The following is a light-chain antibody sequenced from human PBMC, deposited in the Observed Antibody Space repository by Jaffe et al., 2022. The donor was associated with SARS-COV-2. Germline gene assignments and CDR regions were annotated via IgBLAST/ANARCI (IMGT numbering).Light chain of an antibody. V-gene: IGKV1-39*01. CDR2: AAS. Sequence: DIQMTQSPSSLSASVGDRVTITCRTSQSISIYLNWYQQRSDKAPQLLIYAASTLQSGVPSRFSGSGSGTDFTLTISNLQPEDFATYYCQQSYNTLWTFGQGTKVEI. J-gene: IGKJ1*01. CDR3: QQSYNTLWT. CDR1: QSISIY.